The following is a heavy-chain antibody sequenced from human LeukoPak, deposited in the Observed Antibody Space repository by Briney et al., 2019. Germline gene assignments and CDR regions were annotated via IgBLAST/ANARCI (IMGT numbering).Heavy chain of an antibody. Sequence: GASVKVSCKASGGTFSSYAISWVRQAPGQGLEWMGGIIPIFGTVNYAQKFQGRVTITTDESTSTAYMELSSLRSEDTAVYYCARLAAAGPRSRDYWGQGTLVTVSS. CDR3: ARLAAAGPRSRDY. D-gene: IGHD6-13*01. CDR2: IIPIFGTV. CDR1: GGTFSSYA. V-gene: IGHV1-69*05. J-gene: IGHJ4*02.